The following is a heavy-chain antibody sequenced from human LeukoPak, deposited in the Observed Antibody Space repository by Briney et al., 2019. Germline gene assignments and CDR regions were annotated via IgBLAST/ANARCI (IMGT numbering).Heavy chain of an antibody. CDR1: GGSISSYY. J-gene: IGHJ4*02. Sequence: SETLSPTCTVSGGSISSYYWSWIRQPPGKGLEWIGYIYYSGSTNYNPSLKSRVTISVDTSKNQFSLKLNSVTAADTAVYYCARGVGSGYTDDWGQGTLVTVSS. V-gene: IGHV4-59*01. CDR2: IYYSGST. D-gene: IGHD3-22*01. CDR3: ARGVGSGYTDD.